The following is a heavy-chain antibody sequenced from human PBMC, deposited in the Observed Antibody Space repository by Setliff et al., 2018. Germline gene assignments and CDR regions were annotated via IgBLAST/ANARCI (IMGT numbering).Heavy chain of an antibody. CDR2: INHSGST. V-gene: IGHV4-34*01. CDR1: GGSFSTYY. Sequence: SETLSLTCAVYGGSFSTYYWIWIRQPPGKGLEWIGEINHSGSTNYNPSLKSRVTISVDTSKNQFSLKLSSVTAADTAVYYCAREATGGYSYFDYWGQGTLVTVSS. CDR3: AREATGGYSYFDY. D-gene: IGHD5-18*01. J-gene: IGHJ4*02.